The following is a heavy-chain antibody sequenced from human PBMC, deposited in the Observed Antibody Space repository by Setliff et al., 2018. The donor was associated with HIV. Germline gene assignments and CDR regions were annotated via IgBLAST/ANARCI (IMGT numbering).Heavy chain of an antibody. V-gene: IGHV4-31*03. Sequence: SETLSLTCTVSGGSISSGGYYWSWIRQHPGKGLEWIGYIYHSGITYYNQSLKSRVTISLDTSKNQFSLKLSSVTAADTAVYYCARGIAAAEGYFDYWGQGTLVTVSS. D-gene: IGHD6-13*01. J-gene: IGHJ4*02. CDR2: IYHSGIT. CDR3: ARGIAAAEGYFDY. CDR1: GGSISSGGYY.